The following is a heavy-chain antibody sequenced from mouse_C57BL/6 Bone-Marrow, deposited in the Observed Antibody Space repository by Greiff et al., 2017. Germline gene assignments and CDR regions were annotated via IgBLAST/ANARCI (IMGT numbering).Heavy chain of an antibody. Sequence: QVQLKQSGAELARPGASVKLSCKASGYTFTSYGISWVKQRTGQGLEWIGEIYPRSGNTYYNEKFKGKATLTAAKSSSTAYRELRSLTSEDSAVYFCVDYGGFAYWGQGTLVTVSA. J-gene: IGHJ3*01. CDR2: IYPRSGNT. V-gene: IGHV1-81*01. CDR1: GYTFTSYG. CDR3: VDYGGFAY. D-gene: IGHD2-4*01.